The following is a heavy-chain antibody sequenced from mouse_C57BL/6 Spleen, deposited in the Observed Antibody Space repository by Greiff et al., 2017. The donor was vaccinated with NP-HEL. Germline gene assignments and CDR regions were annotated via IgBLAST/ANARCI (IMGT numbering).Heavy chain of an antibody. D-gene: IGHD3-2*02. J-gene: IGHJ3*01. V-gene: IGHV1-7*01. CDR2: INPSSGYT. CDR3: ARSNQLRLQELAY. CDR1: GYTFTSYW. Sequence: VKLMESGAELAKPGASVKLSCKASGYTFTSYWMHWVKQRPGQGLEWIGYINPSSGYTKYNQKFKDKATLTADKSSSTAYMQLSSLTYEDSAVYYCARSNQLRLQELAYWGQGTLVTVSA.